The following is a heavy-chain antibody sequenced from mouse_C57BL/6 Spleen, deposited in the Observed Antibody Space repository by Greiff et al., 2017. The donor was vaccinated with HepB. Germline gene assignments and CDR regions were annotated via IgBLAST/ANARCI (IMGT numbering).Heavy chain of an antibody. CDR1: GFSLTSYG. CDR3: AGSYYGYDEGYFDV. Sequence: QVQLQQSGPGLVQPSQSLSITCTVSGFSLTSYGVHWVRQSPGKGLEWLGVIWSGGSTDYNAAFISRLSISKDNSKSQVFFKMNSLQADDTAIYYCAGSYYGYDEGYFDVWGTGTTVTVSS. V-gene: IGHV2-2*01. J-gene: IGHJ1*03. CDR2: IWSGGST. D-gene: IGHD2-9*01.